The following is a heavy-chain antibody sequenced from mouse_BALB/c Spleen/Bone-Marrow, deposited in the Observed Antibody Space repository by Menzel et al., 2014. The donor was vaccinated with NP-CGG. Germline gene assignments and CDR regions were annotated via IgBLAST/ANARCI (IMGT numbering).Heavy chain of an antibody. CDR2: ISTYSGNT. Sequence: VRLQQSGPELVRPGVSVKISCKGSGYKFTDYAMHWVKPSHAKSLEWIGLISTYSGNTHYNQKFKGKATMTVDKSPSTAYMELARLTSEDSAIYYCARNFYGSAYFDFWGQGSTLTVSS. CDR1: GYKFTDYA. J-gene: IGHJ2*01. D-gene: IGHD1-1*01. V-gene: IGHV1-67*01. CDR3: ARNFYGSAYFDF.